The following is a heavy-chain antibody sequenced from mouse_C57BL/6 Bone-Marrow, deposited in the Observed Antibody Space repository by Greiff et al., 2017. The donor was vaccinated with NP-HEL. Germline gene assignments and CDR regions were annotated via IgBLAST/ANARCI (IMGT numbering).Heavy chain of an antibody. CDR2: ISNGGGST. Sequence: EVQGVESGGGLVQPGGSLKLSCAASGFTFSDYYMYWVRQTPEQRLEWVAYISNGGGSTYYPDTVKGRFTISDDNAKNTLYLQMSRLKSEDTAMYYCARQGYGSSYYYAMDYWGQGTSVTVSS. CDR1: GFTFSDYY. J-gene: IGHJ4*01. D-gene: IGHD1-1*01. CDR3: ARQGYGSSYYYAMDY. V-gene: IGHV5-12*01.